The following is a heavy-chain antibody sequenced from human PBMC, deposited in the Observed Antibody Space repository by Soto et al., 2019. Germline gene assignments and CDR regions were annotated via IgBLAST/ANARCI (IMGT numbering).Heavy chain of an antibody. Sequence: SETLSLTCAVYGGSFSCYYWSWIRQPPGKGLEWIGEINHSGCTNYNPSLKSRVTISVDTSKNQFSLKLSSVTAADTAVYYCARGRGSYNWHPLFDYWGPGTLVTV. J-gene: IGHJ4*02. CDR3: ARGRGSYNWHPLFDY. D-gene: IGHD1-20*01. CDR1: GGSFSCYY. V-gene: IGHV4-34*01. CDR2: INHSGCT.